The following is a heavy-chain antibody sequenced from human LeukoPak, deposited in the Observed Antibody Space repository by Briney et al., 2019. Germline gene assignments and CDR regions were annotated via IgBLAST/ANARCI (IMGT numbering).Heavy chain of an antibody. CDR2: IKHDGSEK. CDR3: TRDDPYFFDY. J-gene: IGHJ4*02. D-gene: IGHD3-10*01. V-gene: IGHV3-7*01. Sequence: GGSLRLSCAASGFTFSSYSMNWVRQAPGKGLEWVAKIKHDGSEKYYVDSVKGRFTISRDNTKNSLYLQMNTLRAEDTAVYYCTRDDPYFFDYWGQGTPVTVSS. CDR1: GFTFSSYS.